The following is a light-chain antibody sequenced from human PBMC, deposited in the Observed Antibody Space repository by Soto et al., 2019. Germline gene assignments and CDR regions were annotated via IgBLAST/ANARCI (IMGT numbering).Light chain of an antibody. V-gene: IGKV1-39*01. CDR2: AAS. CDR1: QSISIY. CDR3: QQSYSTT. Sequence: DIQMTQSPSSLSASVGDRVTITCRASQSISIYLNWYQQKPGKPPRLLIYAASSLQSGVPSRFSGSGSGADFTLTISSLQPEDFAPYFCQQSYSTTFGGGTKVEIK. J-gene: IGKJ4*01.